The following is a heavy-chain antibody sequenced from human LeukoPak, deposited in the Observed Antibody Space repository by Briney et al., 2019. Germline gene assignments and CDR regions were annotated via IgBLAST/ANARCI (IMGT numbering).Heavy chain of an antibody. V-gene: IGHV3-30*02. CDR3: VKDRRYAGNSALSWFDP. CDR2: IRYDAANQ. J-gene: IGHJ5*02. Sequence: PGGSLRLSCGASGFDFSNNGMHWVRQAPGKGLEWVAFIRYDAANQYYADSVKGRFTISRDNSDNKLYLQMDGLRADDTAVYYCVKDRRYAGNSALSWFDPWGQGTLVTVSS. CDR1: GFDFSNNG. D-gene: IGHD4-23*01.